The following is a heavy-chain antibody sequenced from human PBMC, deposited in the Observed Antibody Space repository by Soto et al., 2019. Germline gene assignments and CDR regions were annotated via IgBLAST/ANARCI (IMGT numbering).Heavy chain of an antibody. V-gene: IGHV3-30-3*01. D-gene: IGHD6-13*01. CDR2: MSYDGSQK. CDR1: GFIFSTYT. Sequence: QVQLVESGGGVVQPGRSLRLSCAASGFIFSTYTMHWVRQAPGKGLEWLTVMSYDGSQKYYADSVKGRLTISRDNSKNTLYRQMTSLRAEDTAVYHWAIAKSSSGHTFDYWGQGTLVTVSS. CDR3: AIAKSSSGHTFDY. J-gene: IGHJ4*02.